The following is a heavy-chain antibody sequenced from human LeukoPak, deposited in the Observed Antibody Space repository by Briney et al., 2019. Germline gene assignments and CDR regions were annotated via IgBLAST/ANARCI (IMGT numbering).Heavy chain of an antibody. Sequence: GGSLRLSCAVSGFTVSSNYMSWVRQAPGRGLEWVSVIYSGGSTYYADSVKGRFTISRDNSKNTLYLQMNSLRAEDTAVYYCARGIGEGYWGQGTLVTVSS. CDR2: IYSGGST. J-gene: IGHJ4*02. CDR1: GFTVSSNY. V-gene: IGHV3-66*01. CDR3: ARGIGEGY. D-gene: IGHD3-16*02.